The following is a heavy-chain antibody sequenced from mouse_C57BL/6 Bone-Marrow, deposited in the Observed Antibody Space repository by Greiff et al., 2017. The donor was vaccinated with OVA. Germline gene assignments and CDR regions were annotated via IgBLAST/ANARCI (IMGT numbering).Heavy chain of an antibody. V-gene: IGHV5-15*01. D-gene: IGHD2-4*01. CDR2: ISNLAYSI. CDR1: GFTFSDYG. Sequence: VQLKESGGGLVQPGGSLKLSCAASGFTFSDYGMAWVRQAPRKGPEWVAFISNLAYSIYYADTVTGRFTISRENAKNTLYLEMSSLTSEDTAMYYCARQGLRRAPYFDYWGQGTTLTVSS. CDR3: ARQGLRRAPYFDY. J-gene: IGHJ2*01.